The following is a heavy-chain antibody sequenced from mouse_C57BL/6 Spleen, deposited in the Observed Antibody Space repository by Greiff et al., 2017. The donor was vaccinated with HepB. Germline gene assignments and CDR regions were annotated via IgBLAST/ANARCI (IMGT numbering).Heavy chain of an antibody. CDR3: ARDILIYYDYDGYAMDY. CDR1: GYSITSGYY. V-gene: IGHV3-6*01. CDR2: ISYDGSN. D-gene: IGHD2-4*01. J-gene: IGHJ4*01. Sequence: DVQLQESGPGLVKPSQSLSLTCSVTGYSITSGYYWNWIRQFPGNKLEWMGYISYDGSNNYNPSLKNRISITRDTSKNQFFLKLNSVTTEDTATYYCARDILIYYDYDGYAMDYWGQGTSVTVSS.